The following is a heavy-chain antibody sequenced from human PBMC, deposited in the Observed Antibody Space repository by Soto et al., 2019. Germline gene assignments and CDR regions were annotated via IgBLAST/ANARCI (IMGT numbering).Heavy chain of an antibody. V-gene: IGHV4-59*01. CDR3: AKRHSGYAYYFDY. CDR2: IYYSGST. Sequence: QVQLQESGPGLVKPSETLSLTCTVSGGSISGYYWSWIRQPPGKGLEWIGYIYYSGSTNYNPSLKSRVTISVDTSKNQFSLKLSSVTAADTAVYYCAKRHSGYAYYFDYWGQGTLVTVSS. CDR1: GGSISGYY. J-gene: IGHJ4*02. D-gene: IGHD5-12*01.